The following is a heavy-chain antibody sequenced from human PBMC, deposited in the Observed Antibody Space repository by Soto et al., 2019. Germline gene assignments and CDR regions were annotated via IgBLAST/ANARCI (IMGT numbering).Heavy chain of an antibody. CDR3: ARAPGINYYYYMDV. D-gene: IGHD7-27*01. CDR1: GGSISRYY. CDR2: IYYSGST. Sequence: SETLSLTCTVSGGSISRYYWSWIRQPPGKGLEWIGYIYYSGSTNYNPSLKSRVTISVDTSKNQFSLKLTSVTAADTAVYYCARAPGINYYYYMDVWGKGTTVTVSS. J-gene: IGHJ6*03. V-gene: IGHV4-59*01.